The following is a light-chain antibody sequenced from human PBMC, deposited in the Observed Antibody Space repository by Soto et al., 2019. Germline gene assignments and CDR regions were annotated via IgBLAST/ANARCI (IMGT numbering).Light chain of an antibody. CDR1: SSDVGGYDY. V-gene: IGLV2-8*01. CDR2: EVT. J-gene: IGLJ3*02. Sequence: QSALTQPPSASGSPGQSVTISCTGTSSDVGGYDYVSWYQQHPGKAPKLLIYEVTKRPSGVPDRFSASKSGNTASLTVSGLQAEDEADYYCAAWDGSLSGRVFGGGTKLTVL. CDR3: AAWDGSLSGRV.